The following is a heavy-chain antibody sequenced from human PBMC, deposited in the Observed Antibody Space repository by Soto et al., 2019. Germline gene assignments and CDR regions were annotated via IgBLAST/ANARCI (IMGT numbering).Heavy chain of an antibody. CDR1: GATFANYW. CDR3: TRDIPNKCFDS. CDR2: IRNDGSDI. J-gene: IGHJ5*01. V-gene: IGHV3-74*01. Sequence: EVHVVESGGGLVQPGGSLRLSCEASGATFANYWMHWVRQVPGKGLVWVSRIRNDGSDITYADSVKGRFTASSDNNKIMVLLQMNKLSVENTAVYYCTRDIPNKCFDSLGEGILVTVSS. D-gene: IGHD2-21*01.